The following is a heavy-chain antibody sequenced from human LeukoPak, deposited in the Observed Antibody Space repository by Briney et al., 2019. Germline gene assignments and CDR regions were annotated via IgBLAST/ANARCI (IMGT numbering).Heavy chain of an antibody. Sequence: ASVKVSCKASGYTFTSYGISWVRQAPGQGLEWMGWISAYNGNTNYAQKLQGRVTMTTDTSASTAYMELRSLRSDDTAVYYCARDSSPEDYYYYYGMDVWGLGTTVTVSS. D-gene: IGHD6-13*01. CDR1: GYTFTSYG. CDR2: ISAYNGNT. V-gene: IGHV1-18*01. CDR3: ARDSSPEDYYYYYGMDV. J-gene: IGHJ6*02.